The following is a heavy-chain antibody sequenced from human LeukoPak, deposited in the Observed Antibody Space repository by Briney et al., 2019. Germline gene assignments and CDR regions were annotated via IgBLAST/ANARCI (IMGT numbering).Heavy chain of an antibody. CDR2: SRSKTYGGTT. J-gene: IGHJ4*02. Sequence: GGSLRLSCTASGFTFGDVAMNWVRQAPGKGQEWVGFSRSKTYGGTTEYAASVKGRFTISRDDSKSIAYLQMNSLTTEDTAVYYCTRVGATAYYYFDYWGQGTLVTVSS. D-gene: IGHD1-26*01. CDR3: TRVGATAYYYFDY. CDR1: GFTFGDVA. V-gene: IGHV3-49*04.